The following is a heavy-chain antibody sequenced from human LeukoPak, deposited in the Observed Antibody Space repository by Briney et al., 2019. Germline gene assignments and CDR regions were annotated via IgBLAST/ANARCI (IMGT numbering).Heavy chain of an antibody. Sequence: GASVKVSCKASGYTFTSYGISWVRQAPGQGLEWMGWINPNSGGTNYAQKFQGRVTMTRDTSISTAYMELSRLRSDDTAVYYCARVRGSYSARTLDYWGQGTLVTVSS. CDR2: INPNSGGT. V-gene: IGHV1-2*02. J-gene: IGHJ4*02. CDR1: GYTFTSYG. CDR3: ARVRGSYSARTLDY. D-gene: IGHD1-26*01.